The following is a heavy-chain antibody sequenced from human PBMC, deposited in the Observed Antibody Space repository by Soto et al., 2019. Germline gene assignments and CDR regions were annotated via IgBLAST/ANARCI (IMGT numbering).Heavy chain of an antibody. Sequence: EVQLVESGGGLVKPGGSLRLSCVASGFTFSSYSINWVRQAPGKGLEWVSSISGDSTYIFYADSLKGRFTISRDNARNSVYLQMHSLRADDTAVYYCARDDKRGYDFGYWGQGTLVTVSS. CDR3: ARDDKRGYDFGY. D-gene: IGHD5-12*01. CDR1: GFTFSSYS. J-gene: IGHJ4*02. CDR2: ISGDSTYI. V-gene: IGHV3-21*01.